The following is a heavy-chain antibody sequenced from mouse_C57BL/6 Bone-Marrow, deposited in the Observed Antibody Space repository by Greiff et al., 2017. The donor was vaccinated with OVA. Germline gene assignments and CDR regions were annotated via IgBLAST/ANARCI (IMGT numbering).Heavy chain of an antibody. J-gene: IGHJ2*01. CDR3: ARDSGYPFDH. D-gene: IGHD2-2*01. Sequence: VKLVESGAELARPGASVKLSCKASGYTFTSYGISWVKQRTGQGLEWIGEIYPRSGNTYYNEKFKGKATLTADKSSSTAYMELRSLTSEDSAVYFCARDSGYPFDHWGQGTTLTVSS. CDR1: GYTFTSYG. V-gene: IGHV1-81*01. CDR2: IYPRSGNT.